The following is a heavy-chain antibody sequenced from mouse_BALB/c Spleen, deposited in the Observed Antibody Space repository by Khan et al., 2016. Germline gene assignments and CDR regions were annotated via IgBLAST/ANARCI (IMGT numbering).Heavy chain of an antibody. CDR1: GFTFSTYG. CDR3: ARDGYGNHFDY. V-gene: IGHV5-6-3*01. CDR2: VDSYAGGT. D-gene: IGHD2-10*02. J-gene: IGHJ2*01. Sequence: EVELVESGGGLVQPGGSLKLSCAAAGFTFSTYGMSWVRQTPDKRLEWVATVDSYAGGTAYPDSVKGRFTISRDHAKNTLYLQMGSLKSKDTAMYFCARDGYGNHFDYWGQGTTLTVSS.